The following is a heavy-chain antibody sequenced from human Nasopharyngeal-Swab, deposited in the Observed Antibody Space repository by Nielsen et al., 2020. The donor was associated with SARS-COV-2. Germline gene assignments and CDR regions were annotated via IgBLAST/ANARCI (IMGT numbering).Heavy chain of an antibody. V-gene: IGHV3-30*04. CDR3: AREGFTSGHAGTFDI. CDR2: IASDGSLYA. CDR1: GFSFRTSP. Sequence: GVSLRLSCEASGFSFRTSPMHWVRQAPDKGLEWVAVIASDGSLYAQYGDPVKGRFTLSRDDSKNTLDLQMNSLRHEETAVYYCAREGFTSGHAGTFDIRGQGTMVTVSS. D-gene: IGHD2-2*01. J-gene: IGHJ3*02.